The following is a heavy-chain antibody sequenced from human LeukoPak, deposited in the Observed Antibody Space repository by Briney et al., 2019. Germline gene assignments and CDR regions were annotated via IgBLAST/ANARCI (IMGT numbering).Heavy chain of an antibody. CDR1: GFTFSSYW. V-gene: IGHV3-7*01. CDR3: ARDLYDSSGYSQVGY. J-gene: IGHJ4*02. CDR2: IKQDGSEK. D-gene: IGHD3-22*01. Sequence: GGSLRLSCAASGFTFSSYWMSWVRQAPGKRLEWVAKIKQDGSEKYYVDSVKGRFTISRDNAKNSLYLQMNSLRAEDTAVYYCARDLYDSSGYSQVGYWGQGTLVTVSS.